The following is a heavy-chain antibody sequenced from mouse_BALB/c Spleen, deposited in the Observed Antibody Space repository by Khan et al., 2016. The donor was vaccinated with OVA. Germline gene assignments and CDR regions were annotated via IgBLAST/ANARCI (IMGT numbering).Heavy chain of an antibody. CDR1: GYTFTSYV. J-gene: IGHJ3*01. CDR2: INPYNDGT. Sequence: EVQLVESGPELVKPGASVKISCKASGYTFTSYVMHWVKQKPGKGLEWIGYINPYNDGTKYNEKFNGKVTLNSDKSSSTVYMVISSLTSEDSAVYYYARRDYCSSSAFAYGGQGTLVTVSA. CDR3: ARRDYCSSSAFAY. D-gene: IGHD1-1*01. V-gene: IGHV1S136*01.